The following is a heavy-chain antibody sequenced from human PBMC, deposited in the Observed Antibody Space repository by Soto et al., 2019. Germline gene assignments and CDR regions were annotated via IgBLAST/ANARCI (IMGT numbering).Heavy chain of an antibody. J-gene: IGHJ4*02. CDR1: GFIFSSYA. CDR2: ISGSGGST. CDR3: AKLSVIVVVPAATDY. Sequence: GGSLRLSCAASGFIFSSYAMSWVRQAPGKGLEWVSAISGSGGSTYDADSVKGRFTISRDNSKNTLYLQMNSLRAEDTAVYYCAKLSVIVVVPAATDYWGQGTLVTVSS. V-gene: IGHV3-23*01. D-gene: IGHD2-2*01.